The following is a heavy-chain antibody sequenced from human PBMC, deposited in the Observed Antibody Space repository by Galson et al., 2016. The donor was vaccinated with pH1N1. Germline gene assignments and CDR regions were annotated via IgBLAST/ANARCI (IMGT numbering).Heavy chain of an antibody. J-gene: IGHJ2*01. Sequence: QSGAEVKKPGESLKISCKASGYNFTTYWIGWVRQMPGKGLEWMGIIYPRDSDTHYSPSIQGQVTISADKSLSTAYLQWNSLKASDTAMFFCARLVESGYKPRYFDLWGRGTLVTVSS. V-gene: IGHV5-51*01. CDR1: GYNFTTYW. CDR2: IYPRDSDT. CDR3: ARLVESGYKPRYFDL. D-gene: IGHD5-12*01.